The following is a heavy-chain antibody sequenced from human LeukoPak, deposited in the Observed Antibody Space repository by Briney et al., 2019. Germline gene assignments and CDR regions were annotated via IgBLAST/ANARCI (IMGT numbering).Heavy chain of an antibody. CDR3: ARHDGVLATFDY. V-gene: IGHV4-59*08. D-gene: IGHD4/OR15-4a*01. CDR2: IYYSGST. CDR1: GGSISSYY. Sequence: SETLSLTCTVSGGSISSYYWSWIRQPPGKGLEWIGYIYYSGSTNYNLSLKSRVTISVDTSKNQFSLKLSSVTAADTAVYYCARHDGVLATFDYWGQGTLVTVSS. J-gene: IGHJ4*02.